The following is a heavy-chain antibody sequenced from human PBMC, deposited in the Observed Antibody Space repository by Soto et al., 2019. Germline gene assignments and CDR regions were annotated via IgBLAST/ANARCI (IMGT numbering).Heavy chain of an antibody. CDR2: IYWDDDK. J-gene: IGHJ4*02. V-gene: IGHV2-5*02. CDR1: GFSLTTSGVG. CDR3: AHRVLRTVFGLVTTTAIYFDF. Sequence: QITLNESGPTVVRPTETLTLTCRFSGFSLTTSGVGVGWIRQSPGKAPEWLALIYWDDDKRYSASLKSRLTTTKATSKNQVGLTVSDLDPTDTATYYCAHRVLRTVFGLVTTTAIYFDFWGQGTPVAVSS. D-gene: IGHD3-3*01.